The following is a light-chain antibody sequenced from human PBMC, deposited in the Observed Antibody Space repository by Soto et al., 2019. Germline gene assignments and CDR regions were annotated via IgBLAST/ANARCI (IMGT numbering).Light chain of an antibody. CDR1: SSNIGAGYD. V-gene: IGLV1-40*01. CDR2: GNS. Sequence: QSVLTQPPSVSGAPGQRVTISCTGSSSNIGAGYDVHWYQQFPGTAPKLPIYGNSIRPSGVPDRFSGSKSGTSASLAITGLQAEDEADYYCQSYDSSLSGYVFGTGTKLTVL. J-gene: IGLJ1*01. CDR3: QSYDSSLSGYV.